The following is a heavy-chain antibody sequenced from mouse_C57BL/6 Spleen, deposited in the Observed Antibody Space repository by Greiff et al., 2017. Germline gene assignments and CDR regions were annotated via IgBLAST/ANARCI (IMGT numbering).Heavy chain of an antibody. D-gene: IGHD4-1*01. CDR1: GYTFTSYW. CDR3: ARNWDLYFGV. CDR2: IDPSDSET. J-gene: IGHJ1*03. V-gene: IGHV1-52*01. Sequence: QVQLQQPGAELVRPGSSVKLSCKASGYTFTSYWMHWVKQRPIQGLEWIGNIDPSDSETHYNQKFKDKATLTVDKSSSTASMQLSSLTSEDSAVCYCARNWDLYFGVWGTGTTVTVSS.